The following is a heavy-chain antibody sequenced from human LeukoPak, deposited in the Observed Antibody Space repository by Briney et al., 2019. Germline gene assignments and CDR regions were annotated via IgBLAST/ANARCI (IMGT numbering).Heavy chain of an antibody. CDR2: ISGSGGST. CDR3: AKEGRAYYYGSGSYSWESFDY. Sequence: GGPLRLSCAASGFTFSSYAMSWVRQAPGKGLEWVAAISGSGGSTYYADSVKVRFTISRDNSKNTLYLQMNSLRAEDAAVYYCAKEGRAYYYGSGSYSWESFDYWGQGTLVTVSS. V-gene: IGHV3-23*01. CDR1: GFTFSSYA. D-gene: IGHD3-10*01. J-gene: IGHJ4*02.